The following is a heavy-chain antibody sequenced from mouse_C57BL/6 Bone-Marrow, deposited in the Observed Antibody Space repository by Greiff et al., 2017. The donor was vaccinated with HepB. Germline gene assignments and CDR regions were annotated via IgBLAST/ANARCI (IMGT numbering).Heavy chain of an antibody. J-gene: IGHJ2*01. V-gene: IGHV14-1*01. CDR2: IDTEDGDT. Sequence: EVQLQQSGAELVRPGASVKLSCTASGFNIKDYYMHWVTQRPEQGLEWIGRIDTEDGDTEYAPKFQGKATMTADTSSNTAYLQLSSLTSEDTAVYYCTTGYGSSLYYFDYWGQGTTLTVSS. D-gene: IGHD1-1*01. CDR1: GFNIKDYY. CDR3: TTGYGSSLYYFDY.